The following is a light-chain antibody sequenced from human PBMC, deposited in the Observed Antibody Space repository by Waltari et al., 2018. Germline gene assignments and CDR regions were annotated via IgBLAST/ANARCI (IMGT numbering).Light chain of an antibody. CDR1: QSISNW. V-gene: IGKV1-5*03. J-gene: IGKJ2*01. CDR3: QQYNIWPYT. CDR2: KSF. Sequence: DIQLTQYPSTLSASVAHRVPLTCRASQSISNWLAWYQQKPGKAPKVLIYKSFTLQSGVPSRFSGSGSETEFSLTISSLQPDDFATYYCQQYNIWPYTFGQGTTLEI.